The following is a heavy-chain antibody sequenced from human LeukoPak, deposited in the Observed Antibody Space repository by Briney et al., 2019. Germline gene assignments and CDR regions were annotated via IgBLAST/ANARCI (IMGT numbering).Heavy chain of an antibody. D-gene: IGHD5-18*01. CDR1: GYTFTSYG. V-gene: IGHV1-18*01. J-gene: IGHJ3*02. CDR2: ISAYNGNT. CDR3: ASQHSKVDTAMAYAFDI. Sequence: PGASVKVSCKASGYTFTSYGISWVRQAPGQGLEWMGWISAYNGNTNYAQKLQGRVTMTTDTSTSTAYMELRSLRSDDTAVYYCASQHSKVDTAMAYAFDIWGQGTMVTVSS.